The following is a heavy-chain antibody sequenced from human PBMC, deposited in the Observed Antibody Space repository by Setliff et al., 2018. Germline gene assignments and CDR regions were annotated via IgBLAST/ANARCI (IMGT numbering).Heavy chain of an antibody. J-gene: IGHJ4*02. D-gene: IGHD3-10*01. Sequence: PGGSLRLSCAASALTFSRYWMKWVRQAPGKGLEWVADIRQDGNEIYYVDSVRGRFTISRDTAKNSVYLQMNSLRAEDTGVYYCFGAGTCSYWGQGTLVTVSS. V-gene: IGHV3-7*01. CDR1: ALTFSRYW. CDR3: FGAGTCSY. CDR2: IRQDGNEI.